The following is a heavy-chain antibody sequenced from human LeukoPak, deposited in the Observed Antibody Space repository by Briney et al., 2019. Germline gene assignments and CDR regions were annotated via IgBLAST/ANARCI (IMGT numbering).Heavy chain of an antibody. CDR1: GFTFSSYE. D-gene: IGHD3-22*01. CDR2: ISSSGSTI. V-gene: IGHV3-48*03. CDR3: AKLYYYDSSGYYSIEYFQH. Sequence: GGSLRLSCAASGFTFSSYEMNWVRQAPGKGLEWVSYISSSGSTIYYADSVKGRFTISRDNAKNSLYLQMNSLRAEDTAVYYCAKLYYYDSSGYYSIEYFQHWGQGTLVTVSS. J-gene: IGHJ1*01.